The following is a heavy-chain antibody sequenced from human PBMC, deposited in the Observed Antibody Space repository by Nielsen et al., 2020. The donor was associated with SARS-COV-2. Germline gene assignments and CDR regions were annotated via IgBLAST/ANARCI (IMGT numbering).Heavy chain of an antibody. D-gene: IGHD4-17*01. CDR1: GFTVSSNY. Sequence: GGSLRLSCAASGFTVSSNYMSWVRQAPGKGLEWVSVIYSGGSTYYADSVKGRFTISRDNSKNTLYLQMNSLRAEDTAVYYCARGSTDYNWFDPWGQGTLVTVSS. V-gene: IGHV3-53*01. J-gene: IGHJ5*02. CDR2: IYSGGST. CDR3: ARGSTDYNWFDP.